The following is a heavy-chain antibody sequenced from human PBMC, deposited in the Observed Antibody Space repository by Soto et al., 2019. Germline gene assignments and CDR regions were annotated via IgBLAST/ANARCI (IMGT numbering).Heavy chain of an antibody. CDR3: ARTQVWGSYRYDS. Sequence: QVQLQESGPGLVKPSETLSLTCTVSGGSISSYYWSWIRQPPGKGLEWIGYIYYSGSTNYNPSLKSRVTISVDTSKNQFSLKLSSVTAADTAVYYCARTQVWGSYRYDSWGQGTLVTVSS. J-gene: IGHJ4*02. V-gene: IGHV4-59*08. CDR1: GGSISSYY. CDR2: IYYSGST. D-gene: IGHD3-16*02.